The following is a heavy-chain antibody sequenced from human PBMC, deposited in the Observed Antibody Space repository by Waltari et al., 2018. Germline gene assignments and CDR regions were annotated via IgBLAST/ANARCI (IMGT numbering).Heavy chain of an antibody. CDR1: GFPFSSCG. J-gene: IGHJ6*03. CDR2: IWYDGSNK. Sequence: QVQLVESGGGVVQPGRSLGLSCAASGFPFSSCGRHWVRQAPGKGRGWVAVIWYDGSNKYYADSVKGRFTISRDNSKNTLYLQMNSLRAEDTAVYYCAKDSVANYYYYYYMDVWGKGTTVTVSS. V-gene: IGHV3-33*06. CDR3: AKDSVANYYYYYYMDV.